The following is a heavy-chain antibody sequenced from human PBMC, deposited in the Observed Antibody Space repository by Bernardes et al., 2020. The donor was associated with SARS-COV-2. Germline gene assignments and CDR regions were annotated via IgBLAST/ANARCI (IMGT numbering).Heavy chain of an antibody. J-gene: IGHJ4*02. CDR2: IWYDGSNK. D-gene: IGHD1-26*01. CDR1: GFTFSSYG. CDR3: AREGIVGATTGLDY. Sequence: GGSLRLSCAASGFTFSSYGMHWVRQAPGKGLEWVAVIWYDGSNKYYADSVKGRFTISRDNSKNTLYLQMNSLRAEDTAVYYCAREGIVGATTGLDYWGQGTLVTVSS. V-gene: IGHV3-33*08.